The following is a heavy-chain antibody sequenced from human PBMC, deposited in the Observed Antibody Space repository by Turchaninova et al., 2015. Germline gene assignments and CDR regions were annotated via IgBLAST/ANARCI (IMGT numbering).Heavy chain of an antibody. CDR3: ARGGWYCSSTSCKKIYYYYYGMDV. CDR1: GGSFRGYH. D-gene: IGHD2-2*01. CDR2: INHSGST. J-gene: IGHJ6*02. Sequence: QVQLQQWGAGLLKPSATLSTTCAFLGGSFRGYHWRWSRQPPWKGLEWIGEINHSGSTNYNPSLKSRVTISVDTSKNQFSLKLSSVTAADTAVYYCARGGWYCSSTSCKKIYYYYYGMDVWGQGTTVTVSS. V-gene: IGHV4-34*01.